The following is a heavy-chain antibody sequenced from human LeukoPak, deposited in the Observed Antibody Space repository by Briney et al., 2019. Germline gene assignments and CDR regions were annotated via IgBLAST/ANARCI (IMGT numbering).Heavy chain of an antibody. Sequence: SETLSLTCTVSGGSISSSSYYWRWIRQPPGKGLEWIGEINHSGSTNYNPSLKSRVTISVDTSKNQFSLKLSSVTAADTAVYYCARGPNCSGGSCYQSGFDFDIWGQGTMVTVSS. CDR3: ARGPNCSGGSCYQSGFDFDI. CDR2: INHSGST. V-gene: IGHV4-39*07. D-gene: IGHD2-15*01. CDR1: GGSISSSSYY. J-gene: IGHJ3*02.